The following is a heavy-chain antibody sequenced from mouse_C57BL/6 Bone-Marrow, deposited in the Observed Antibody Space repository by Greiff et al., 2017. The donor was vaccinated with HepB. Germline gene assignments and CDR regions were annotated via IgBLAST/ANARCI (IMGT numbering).Heavy chain of an antibody. Sequence: EVQLQQSGPELVKPGASVKISCKASGYTFTDYYMNWVKQSHGKSLEWIGDINPNNGGTSYNQKFKGKATLTVDKSSSTAYMELRSLTSEDSAVYYCAREGIYYYGSSSYWGQGTLVTVSA. J-gene: IGHJ3*01. CDR2: INPNNGGT. CDR3: AREGIYYYGSSSY. D-gene: IGHD1-1*01. V-gene: IGHV1-26*01. CDR1: GYTFTDYY.